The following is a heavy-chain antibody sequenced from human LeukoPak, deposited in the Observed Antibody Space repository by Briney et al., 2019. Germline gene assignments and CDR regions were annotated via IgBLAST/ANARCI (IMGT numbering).Heavy chain of an antibody. CDR2: MYSGGST. CDR1: GFTVSSNY. Sequence: GGSLRLSCAASGFTVSSNYMSWVRQAPGKGLEWVSVMYSGGSTYYADSVKGRFTISRHNSKNTLYLQMNSLRAEDTAVYYCAGSYYDSSGYYYHDYWGQGTLVTVSS. D-gene: IGHD3-22*01. J-gene: IGHJ4*02. V-gene: IGHV3-53*04. CDR3: AGSYYDSSGYYYHDY.